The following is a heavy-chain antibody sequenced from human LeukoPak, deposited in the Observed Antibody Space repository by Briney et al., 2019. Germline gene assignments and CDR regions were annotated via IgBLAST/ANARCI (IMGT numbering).Heavy chain of an antibody. CDR3: ARGGSPVLRFLEWLPDAFDI. CDR2: ISYDGSSK. CDR1: GFTFSSYA. Sequence: GGSLRLSCAASGFTFSSYAMHWVRQAPGKGLEWVAVISYDGSSKYYADSVKGRFTISRDNSKNTLYLQMNSLRAEDTAVYYCARGGSPVLRFLEWLPDAFDIWGQGTMVTVSS. J-gene: IGHJ3*02. V-gene: IGHV3-30-3*01. D-gene: IGHD3-3*01.